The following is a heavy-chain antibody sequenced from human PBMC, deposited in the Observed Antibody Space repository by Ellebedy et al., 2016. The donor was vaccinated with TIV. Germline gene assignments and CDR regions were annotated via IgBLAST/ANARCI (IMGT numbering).Heavy chain of an antibody. V-gene: IGHV3-11*01. CDR2: ISSSGGTK. Sequence: GESLKISCAASGFIFSDYYMSWIRQAPGKGLECVAYISSSGGTKYYADSVQGRFTISRDNARNSLHLQMNSLRAEDTAVYYCARDMSYGDYDYWGQGTLVTVSS. J-gene: IGHJ4*02. CDR1: GFIFSDYY. D-gene: IGHD4-17*01. CDR3: ARDMSYGDYDY.